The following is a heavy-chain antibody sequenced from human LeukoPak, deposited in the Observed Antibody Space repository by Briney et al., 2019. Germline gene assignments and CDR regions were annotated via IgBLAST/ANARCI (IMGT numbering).Heavy chain of an antibody. CDR1: GGSFSGYY. Sequence: SETPSLTCAVYGGSFSGYYWSWIRQPPGKGLEWIGEINHSGSTNYNPSLKSRVTISVDTSKNQFSLKLSSVTTADTAVYYCARVRGTYYDFWSGHPRPSYYYYYGMDVWGQGTTVTVSS. V-gene: IGHV4-34*01. D-gene: IGHD3-3*01. CDR2: INHSGST. J-gene: IGHJ6*02. CDR3: ARVRGTYYDFWSGHPRPSYYYYYGMDV.